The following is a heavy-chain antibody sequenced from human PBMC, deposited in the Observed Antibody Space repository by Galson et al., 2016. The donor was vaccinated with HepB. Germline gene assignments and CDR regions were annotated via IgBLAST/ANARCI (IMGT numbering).Heavy chain of an antibody. D-gene: IGHD6-19*01. CDR3: ARGSPYSSAWYPDALDL. Sequence: SETLSLTCAVYGDSISRTKWWSWVRQPPGKGLEWIGAIHNLGTTKYTPSLRPRLSMSVDKSKNQFSLRLTSVTAADTAVYYCARGSPYSSAWYPDALDLWGQGTMVTVSS. CDR2: IHNLGTT. J-gene: IGHJ3*01. V-gene: IGHV4-4*02. CDR1: GDSISRTKW.